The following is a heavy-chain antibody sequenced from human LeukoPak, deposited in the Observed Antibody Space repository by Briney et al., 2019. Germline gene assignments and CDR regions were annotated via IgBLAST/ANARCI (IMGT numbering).Heavy chain of an antibody. V-gene: IGHV4-39*01. CDR2: IYYSGST. CDR1: GGSISSSSYY. D-gene: IGHD6-6*01. J-gene: IGHJ6*03. Sequence: SETLSLTCTVSGGSISSSSYYWGWIRQPRGKGLEWIGSIYYSGSTYYNPSHRSRFTISVDKSKNQFSLKLSSVTAADTAVYYCARISSAYYYYYYYMDVWGKGTTVTVSS. CDR3: ARISSAYYYYYYYMDV.